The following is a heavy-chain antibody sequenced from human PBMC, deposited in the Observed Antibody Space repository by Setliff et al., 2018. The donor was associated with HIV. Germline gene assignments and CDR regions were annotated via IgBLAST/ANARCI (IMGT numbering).Heavy chain of an antibody. D-gene: IGHD3-3*01. J-gene: IGHJ4*02. V-gene: IGHV4-34*01. CDR3: ATLSGPVDH. Sequence: PSETLSLTCTLYGASFSGYFWSWIRQPPGKGLEWIGEINHAGSTNFNPSLKGRVTISVDMSKRQFSLHFTSVTAADTAVYYCATLSGPVDHWGQGTLVTVSS. CDR1: GASFSGYF. CDR2: INHAGST.